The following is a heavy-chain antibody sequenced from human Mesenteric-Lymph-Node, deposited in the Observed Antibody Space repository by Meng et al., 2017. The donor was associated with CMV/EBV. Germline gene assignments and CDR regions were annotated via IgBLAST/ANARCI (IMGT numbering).Heavy chain of an antibody. CDR3: ARVVRPYYGYDNLDY. CDR2: ISSSYSTI. J-gene: IGHJ4*02. V-gene: IGHV3-48*03. D-gene: IGHD5-12*01. CDR1: RFTFSSYD. Sequence: GGSLRLSCAASRFTFSSYDLKWVRQAPGKGLECLSYISSSYSTIYYAVSVKGRFTMSRDNAKNSLSLQMNSLRADDTAVYYCARVVRPYYGYDNLDYWGQGTLVTVSS.